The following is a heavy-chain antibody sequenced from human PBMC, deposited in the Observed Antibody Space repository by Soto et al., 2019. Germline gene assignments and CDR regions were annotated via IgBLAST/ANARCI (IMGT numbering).Heavy chain of an antibody. V-gene: IGHV3-30*18. J-gene: IGHJ6*02. Sequence: GGSLRLSCAASGFTFSSYGMHWVRQAPGKGLEWVAVISYDGSNKYYADSVKGRFTISRDNSKNTLYLQMNSLRAEVTAVYYCAKDRDIVVVGGLDVWGQGTTVTVSS. CDR1: GFTFSSYG. CDR3: AKDRDIVVVGGLDV. D-gene: IGHD2-15*01. CDR2: ISYDGSNK.